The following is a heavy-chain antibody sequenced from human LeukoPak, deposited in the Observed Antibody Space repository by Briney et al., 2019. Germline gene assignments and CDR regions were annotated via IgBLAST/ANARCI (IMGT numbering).Heavy chain of an antibody. D-gene: IGHD6-19*01. CDR3: ARVAGIWYYFDY. CDR2: IPYDGSNK. V-gene: IGHV3-30*04. Sequence: GGSLRLSCAASGFTFSSYAMHWVRQAPGKGLEWVAVIPYDGSNKYYADSVKGRFTISRDNSKNTLYLQMNSLRAEDTAVYYCARVAGIWYYFDYWGQGTLVTVSS. J-gene: IGHJ4*02. CDR1: GFTFSSYA.